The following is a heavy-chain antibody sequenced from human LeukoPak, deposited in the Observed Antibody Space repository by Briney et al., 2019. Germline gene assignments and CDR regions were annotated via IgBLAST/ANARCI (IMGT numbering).Heavy chain of an antibody. D-gene: IGHD3-10*01. Sequence: ASVKVSCKASGYTFTSYYMHWVRQAPGQGLEWMGIINPSGGSTSYAQKFQGRVTMTRDTSTSTVYMGLSSLRSEDTAVYYCARDRGSYYGSGSYQSYFDYWGQGTLVTVSS. CDR3: ARDRGSYYGSGSYQSYFDY. V-gene: IGHV1-46*01. CDR1: GYTFTSYY. J-gene: IGHJ4*02. CDR2: INPSGGST.